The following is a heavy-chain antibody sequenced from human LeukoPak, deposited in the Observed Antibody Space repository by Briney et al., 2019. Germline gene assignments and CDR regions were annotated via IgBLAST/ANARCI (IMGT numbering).Heavy chain of an antibody. D-gene: IGHD5-18*01. J-gene: IGHJ3*02. CDR2: MNPNSGNT. CDR1: GYTFTSHD. CDR3: ARNAMDDAFDI. V-gene: IGHV1-8*01. Sequence: ASVKVSCKASGYTFTSHDINWVRQATGQGLEWMGWMNPNSGNTGYAQKFQGRVTMTRNTSISTAYMELSSLRSEDTAVYYRARNAMDDAFDIWGQGTMVTVSS.